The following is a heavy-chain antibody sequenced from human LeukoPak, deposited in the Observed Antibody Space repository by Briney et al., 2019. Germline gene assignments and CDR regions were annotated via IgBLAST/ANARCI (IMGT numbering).Heavy chain of an antibody. CDR2: IYYSGST. CDR1: GGSISSSSYY. Sequence: SETLSLTCTVSGGSISSSSYYWGWIRQPPGKGLEWIGSIYYSGSTYYNPSLKSRVTISVDTSKNQFSLKLSSVTAADTAVYYCARGYSGHDYWGQGTLVTVSS. V-gene: IGHV4-39*07. D-gene: IGHD1-26*01. J-gene: IGHJ4*02. CDR3: ARGYSGHDY.